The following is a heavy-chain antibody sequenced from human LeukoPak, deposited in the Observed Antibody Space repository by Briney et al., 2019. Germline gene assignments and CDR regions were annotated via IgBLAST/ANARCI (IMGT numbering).Heavy chain of an antibody. CDR3: SRDPNYNYPYVDY. D-gene: IGHD5-24*01. V-gene: IGHV4-38-2*02. J-gene: IGHJ4*02. CDR1: GYSISNGYY. CDR2: IYHSGST. Sequence: PSETLSLTCGVSGYSISNGYYWGWIRQSPGKGLDWIGNIYHSGSTWYNPSLKSRVTISVDTSSNQFSLKLTSVTAADTAVYYCSRDPNYNYPYVDYWGQGILVTVSS.